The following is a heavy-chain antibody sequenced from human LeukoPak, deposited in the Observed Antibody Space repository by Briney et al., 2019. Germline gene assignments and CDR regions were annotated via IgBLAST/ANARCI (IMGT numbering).Heavy chain of an antibody. D-gene: IGHD6-19*01. V-gene: IGHV4-59*02. CDR3: ARGVAVAGRIGDFDY. J-gene: IGHJ4*02. Sequence: GSLRLSCAASGFTVSSNYMSWVRQAPGKGLEWIGYIYYSGSTNYNPSLKSRVTISVDTSKNQFSLKLSSVTAADTAVYYCARGVAVAGRIGDFDYSGQGTLVTVSS. CDR1: GFTVSSNY. CDR2: IYYSGST.